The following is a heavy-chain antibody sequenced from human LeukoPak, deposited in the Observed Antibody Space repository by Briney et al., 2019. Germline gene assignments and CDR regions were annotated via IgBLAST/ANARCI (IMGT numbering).Heavy chain of an antibody. CDR3: ARALTTIGYYYGMDV. D-gene: IGHD4-17*01. Sequence: SETLSLTCTVSSGSISSYYWSWIRQPPGKGLEWIGYIYYSGSTNYNPSLKSRVTISVDTSKNQFSLKLSSVTAADTAVYYCARALTTIGYYYGMDVWGQGTTVTVSS. V-gene: IGHV4-59*01. CDR2: IYYSGST. J-gene: IGHJ6*02. CDR1: SGSISSYY.